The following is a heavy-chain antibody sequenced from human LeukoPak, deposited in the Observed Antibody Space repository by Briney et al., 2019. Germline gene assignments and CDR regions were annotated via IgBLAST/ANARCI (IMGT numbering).Heavy chain of an antibody. CDR1: GFTFSSYA. D-gene: IGHD6-13*01. J-gene: IGHJ4*02. Sequence: GGSLSLSYAASGFTFSSYAMSWGRQAPGKGLGWVSAISGSGGSTYYADSVKGRFTISRDNSKNTLYLQMNSLRAEDTAVYYCARASQGIAAAGLFDYWGQGTLVTVSS. CDR2: ISGSGGST. CDR3: ARASQGIAAAGLFDY. V-gene: IGHV3-23*01.